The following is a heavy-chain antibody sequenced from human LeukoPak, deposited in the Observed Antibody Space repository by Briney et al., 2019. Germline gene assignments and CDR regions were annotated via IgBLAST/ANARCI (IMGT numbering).Heavy chain of an antibody. Sequence: GGSLRLSCAASGFTFSMYWMSWVRQAPGKGPEWVANIKEDGSEKHYVDSVKGRFTISRDNAKNSLYLQMSSLRAEGTAVYYCARDSSPDSSGYYYWGQGTLVIVSS. D-gene: IGHD3-22*01. CDR2: IKEDGSEK. CDR1: GFTFSMYW. J-gene: IGHJ4*02. V-gene: IGHV3-7*01. CDR3: ARDSSPDSSGYYY.